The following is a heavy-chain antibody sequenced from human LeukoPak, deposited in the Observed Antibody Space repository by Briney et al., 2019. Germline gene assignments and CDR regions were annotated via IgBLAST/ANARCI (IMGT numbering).Heavy chain of an antibody. J-gene: IGHJ6*03. CDR3: ARGQNDFWRLGPIYYYYMDV. CDR2: IIPIFGTA. D-gene: IGHD3-3*01. Sequence: SVKVSCKASGGTFSSYAISWVRQDPGQGPEWMGGIIPIFGTANYAQKFQGRVTITADESTSTAYMELSSLRSEDTAVYYCARGQNDFWRLGPIYYYYMDVWGKGATVTVSS. V-gene: IGHV1-69*13. CDR1: GGTFSSYA.